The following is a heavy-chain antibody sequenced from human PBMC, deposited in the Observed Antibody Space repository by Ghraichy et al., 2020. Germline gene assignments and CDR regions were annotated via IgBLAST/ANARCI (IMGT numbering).Heavy chain of an antibody. V-gene: IGHV3-33*01. CDR1: GFTFSSYG. Sequence: LSLTCAASGFTFSSYGMHWVRQAPGKGLEWVAVIWYDGSNKYYADSVKGRFTISRDNSKNTLYLQMNSLRAEDTAVYYCVVQGGYGNFDYWGQGTLVTVSS. D-gene: IGHD5-12*01. CDR2: IWYDGSNK. CDR3: VVQGGYGNFDY. J-gene: IGHJ4*02.